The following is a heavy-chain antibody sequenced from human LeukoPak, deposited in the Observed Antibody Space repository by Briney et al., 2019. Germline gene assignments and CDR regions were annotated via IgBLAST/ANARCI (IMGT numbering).Heavy chain of an antibody. CDR3: ARDVHCSGGSCYPDAFDI. CDR1: GFTFSSYW. D-gene: IGHD2-15*01. V-gene: IGHV3-7*01. CDR2: IKQDGSEK. Sequence: GVSLRLSCAASGFTFSSYWMSWVRQAPGTGLELVANIKQDGSEKYYVDSVKGRFTISRDNAKNSLYLQMNSLRAEDTAVYYCARDVHCSGGSCYPDAFDIWGQGTKVTVSS. J-gene: IGHJ3*02.